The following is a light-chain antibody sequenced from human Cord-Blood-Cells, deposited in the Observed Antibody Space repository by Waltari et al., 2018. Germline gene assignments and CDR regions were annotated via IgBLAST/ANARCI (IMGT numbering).Light chain of an antibody. J-gene: IGLJ3*02. V-gene: IGLV2-23*01. CDR2: EGS. CDR1: SRDVGSYNL. Sequence: QSALTQPASVSGSPGQSITISCTGTSRDVGSYNLVSWYHQHPGKAPKLMIYEGSKRPLGGSNRFCGSKSGNAASVAISVLQAADEADYFCCSYAGSRTWVFGGGTQLSVL. CDR3: CSYAGSRTWV.